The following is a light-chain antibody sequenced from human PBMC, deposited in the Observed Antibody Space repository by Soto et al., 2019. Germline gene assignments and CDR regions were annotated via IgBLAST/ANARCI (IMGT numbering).Light chain of an antibody. J-gene: IGKJ1*01. CDR3: QQYGSSTGT. Sequence: EIVLTQSPATLSLSPGERATLSCRASQSVATYVAWYQQKPGQAPRLLIYDAFNRATGTPARFSGSGSGTDFTLTISRLEPEDFAVYYCQQYGSSTGTFGQGTKVDIK. CDR2: DAF. CDR1: QSVATY. V-gene: IGKV3-20*01.